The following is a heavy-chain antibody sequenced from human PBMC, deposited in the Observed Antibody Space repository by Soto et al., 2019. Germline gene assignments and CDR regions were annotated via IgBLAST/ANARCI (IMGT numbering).Heavy chain of an antibody. CDR2: ISGSGGST. V-gene: IGHV3-23*01. CDR3: AKVTKKKIYYYYGMDV. Sequence: GGSLRLSCAASGFTFSSYAMSWVRQAPGKGLDWVSAISGSGGSTYYANSVKGRFTISRDNSKNTLYLQMNSRRAEDTAVYYCAKVTKKKIYYYYGMDVWGQGTTVTVSS. J-gene: IGHJ6*02. D-gene: IGHD1-1*01. CDR1: GFTFSSYA.